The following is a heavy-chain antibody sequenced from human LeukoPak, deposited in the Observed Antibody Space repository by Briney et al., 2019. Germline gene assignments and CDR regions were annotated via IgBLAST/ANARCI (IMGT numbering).Heavy chain of an antibody. CDR1: GFTVSSNY. J-gene: IGHJ4*02. Sequence: PGGSLRLSCAASGFTVSSNYMNWVRQAPGKGLEWVSIINSGGSTYYADSVKGRFTISRDNSKDTLYLQMNNLRAEDTAVYYCAISSSWSTTGGFDYWGQGTLVTVSS. V-gene: IGHV3-53*01. D-gene: IGHD6-13*01. CDR3: AISSSWSTTGGFDY. CDR2: INSGGST.